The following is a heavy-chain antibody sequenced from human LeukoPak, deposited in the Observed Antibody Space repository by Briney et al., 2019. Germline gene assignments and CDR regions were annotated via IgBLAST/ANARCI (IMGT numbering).Heavy chain of an antibody. D-gene: IGHD6-13*01. V-gene: IGHV3-74*03. J-gene: IGHJ4*02. CDR2: TNPGGSDI. CDR3: ARESPATGGYYFDY. Sequence: GGSLRLSCAASGFTFSGYWMHWVRQDPGKALVWLSRTNPGGSDIKYADSVKGRFTVSRDNAKNTLYLQMNSLTIEDTAVYYCARESPATGGYYFDYWGRGALVTVSS. CDR1: GFTFSGYW.